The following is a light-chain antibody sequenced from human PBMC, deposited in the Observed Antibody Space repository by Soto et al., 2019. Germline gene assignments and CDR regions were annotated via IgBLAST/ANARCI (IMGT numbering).Light chain of an antibody. J-gene: IGKJ3*01. Sequence: DIQMTQSPSALAASVGDRVTITCRASQGISLDLAWYQQRRGKVPKLLIYAASTLQSEVPHRLSGSGSGTDFTHTISRVQPEDVATDYCQKYSSAPQTFGTGTKVDLK. CDR1: QGISLD. CDR2: AAS. CDR3: QKYSSAPQT. V-gene: IGKV1-27*01.